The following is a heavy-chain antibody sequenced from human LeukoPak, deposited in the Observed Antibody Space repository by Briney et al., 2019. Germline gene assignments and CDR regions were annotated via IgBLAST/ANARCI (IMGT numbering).Heavy chain of an antibody. CDR2: IYYSGST. J-gene: IGHJ3*02. D-gene: IGHD2-21*01. V-gene: IGHV4-59*01. Sequence: SSETLSLTCTVSGGSISSYYWSWIRQPPGKGLEWIGYIYYSGSTNYNPSLKSRVTISVDTSKNQFSLKLSSVTAADTAVYYYARSIPLNIAFDIWGQGTMVTVSS. CDR3: ARSIPLNIAFDI. CDR1: GGSISSYY.